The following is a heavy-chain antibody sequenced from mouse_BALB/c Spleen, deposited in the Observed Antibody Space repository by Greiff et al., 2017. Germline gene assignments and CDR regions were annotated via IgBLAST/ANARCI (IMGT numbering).Heavy chain of an antibody. CDR3: ASRGYGGAWFAY. Sequence: EVKLQQSGPSLVKPSQTLSLTCSVTGDSITSCYWNWIRKFPGNKLEYMGYISYSGSTYYNPSLKSRISITRDTSKNQYYLQLNSVTTEDTATYYCASRGYGGAWFAYWGQGTLVTVSA. J-gene: IGHJ3*01. CDR1: GDSITSCY. D-gene: IGHD2-2*01. V-gene: IGHV3-8*02. CDR2: ISYSGST.